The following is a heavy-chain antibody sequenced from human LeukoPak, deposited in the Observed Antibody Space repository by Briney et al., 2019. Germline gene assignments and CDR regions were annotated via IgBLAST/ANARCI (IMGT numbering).Heavy chain of an antibody. CDR2: IWYDGSNK. CDR3: ASTSGWYEPIDY. J-gene: IGHJ4*02. CDR1: GFTFSSYG. D-gene: IGHD6-19*01. Sequence: GRPLRLSCAASGFTFSSYGMHWVRQAPGKALEWVAVIWYDGSNKYSADSVKARFPISRDNSKNTLYLQMNSLRAEDTAVYYCASTSGWYEPIDYWGQGTLVSVSS. V-gene: IGHV3-33*01.